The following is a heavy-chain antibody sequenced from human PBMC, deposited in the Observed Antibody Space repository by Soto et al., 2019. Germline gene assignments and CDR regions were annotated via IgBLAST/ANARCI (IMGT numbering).Heavy chain of an antibody. D-gene: IGHD4-17*01. Sequence: CSWIRQQTGKGLEWIGYIYYSGSTNYNPSLKSRVTISVDTSKNQFSLKLSSVTAADTAVYYCARQKEPDYNGDYENLFDPWGQGTLVTVSS. CDR3: ARQKEPDYNGDYENLFDP. V-gene: IGHV4-61*07. CDR2: IYYSGST. J-gene: IGHJ5*02.